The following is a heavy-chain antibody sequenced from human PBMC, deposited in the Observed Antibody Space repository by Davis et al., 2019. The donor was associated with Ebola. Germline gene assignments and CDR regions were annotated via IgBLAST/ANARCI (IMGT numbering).Heavy chain of an antibody. D-gene: IGHD2-2*01. V-gene: IGHV3-53*01. Sequence: GGSLRLSCAASGFTFTNAWMSWVRQAPGKGLEWVSIIYSGGSIYYADSVKGRVTISRDNAKNSLYLQMNSLRAEDTAVYYCARDRGTSSYMDVWGKGTTVTVSS. CDR1: GFTFTNAW. CDR3: ARDRGTSSYMDV. J-gene: IGHJ6*03. CDR2: IYSGGSI.